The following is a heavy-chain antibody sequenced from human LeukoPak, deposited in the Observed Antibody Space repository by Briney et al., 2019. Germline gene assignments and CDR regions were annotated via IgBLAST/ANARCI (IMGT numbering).Heavy chain of an antibody. V-gene: IGHV4-59*01. CDR1: GGSISSYY. D-gene: IGHD2-21*02. CDR3: ARERSDSIFDY. Sequence: PSETLSLTCTVSGGSISSYYWSWMRQPPGKGLEWIGYIYYSGSTNYNPSLKSRVAISVDTSKNQFSQKLSSVTAADTAVYYCARERSDSIFDYWGQGTLVTVSS. CDR2: IYYSGST. J-gene: IGHJ4*02.